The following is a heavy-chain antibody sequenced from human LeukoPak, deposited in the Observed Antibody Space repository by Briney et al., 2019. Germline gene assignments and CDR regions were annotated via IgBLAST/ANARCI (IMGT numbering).Heavy chain of an antibody. V-gene: IGHV4-39*01. D-gene: IGHD6-13*01. CDR2: INHSGST. J-gene: IGHJ5*02. CDR1: GGSISSSSHY. Sequence: SETLSLTCTVSGGSISSSSHYWGWISQTPGKGLEWIGEINHSGSTNYNPSLKSRVTISVDTSKNQFSLKLSSVTAADTAVYYCARQRGSSSWYSPYNWFDPWGQGTLVTVSS. CDR3: ARQRGSSSWYSPYNWFDP.